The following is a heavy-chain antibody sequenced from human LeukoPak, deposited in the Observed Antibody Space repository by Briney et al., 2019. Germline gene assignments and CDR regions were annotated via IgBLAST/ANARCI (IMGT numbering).Heavy chain of an antibody. Sequence: GASVKVSCKASGYNFVGYYIHWVRQAPGQGLEWIGRINPRDGETNFAQKFQGRVTMTSDTSISTAYMELSGLRSDDTAVYYCGRDWELRFHQGGLDYWGQGALVTVSS. V-gene: IGHV1-2*06. J-gene: IGHJ4*02. CDR1: GYNFVGYY. D-gene: IGHD3-3*01. CDR3: GRDWELRFHQGGLDY. CDR2: INPRDGET.